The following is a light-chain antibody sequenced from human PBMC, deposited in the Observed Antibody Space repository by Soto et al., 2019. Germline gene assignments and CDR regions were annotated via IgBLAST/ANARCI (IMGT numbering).Light chain of an antibody. CDR1: SSDIGAYNY. V-gene: IGLV2-14*01. CDR3: SSYASDITHV. Sequence: QSALTQPASVSGSPGQSITISCTGTSSDIGAYNYVSWYRQHPGEAPKVIIYEVTHRPSGISSRFSGPKSGNTASLTISGLQAEDEADYYCSSYASDITHVFGGGTKLTVL. CDR2: EVT. J-gene: IGLJ3*02.